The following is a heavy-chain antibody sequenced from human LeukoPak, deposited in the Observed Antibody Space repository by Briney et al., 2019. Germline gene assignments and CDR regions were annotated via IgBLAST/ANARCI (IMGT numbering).Heavy chain of an antibody. J-gene: IGHJ5*02. CDR2: INPNSGGT. CDR3: AKSGLQLKFDWFDP. Sequence: GASVKVSCKASGYTFTGYYMHWVRQAPGQGLEWMGWINPNSGGTNYAQKLQGRVTMTTDTSTSTAYMELRSLRSGDTAVYYCAKSGLQLKFDWFDPWGQGTLVTVSS. D-gene: IGHD5-24*01. CDR1: GYTFTGYY. V-gene: IGHV1-2*02.